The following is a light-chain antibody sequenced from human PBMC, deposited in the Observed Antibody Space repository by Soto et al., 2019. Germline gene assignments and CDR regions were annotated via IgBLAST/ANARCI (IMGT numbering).Light chain of an antibody. Sequence: EIVLTQSPGTLSLSPGERGTLSCRASQRFGSSNLAWYQQKPGQAPRLLIYSTSSRATGIPDRFSGSGSGTDFTLTISRLEPEDFAVYYCQQYGNSPLITFGQGTRLEIK. J-gene: IGKJ5*01. CDR3: QQYGNSPLIT. CDR1: QRFGSSN. V-gene: IGKV3-20*01. CDR2: STS.